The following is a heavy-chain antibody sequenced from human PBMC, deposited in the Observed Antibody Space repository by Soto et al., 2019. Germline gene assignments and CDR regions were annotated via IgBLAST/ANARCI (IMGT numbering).Heavy chain of an antibody. CDR3: TRVSGDYDILTGLYGMDV. Sequence: ASVKVSCKASGYTFTSYGISWVRRAPGQGLEWMGWISAYNGNTNYAQKLQGRVTMTTDTSTSTAYMEPRSLRSDDTAVYYCTRVSGDYDILTGLYGMDVWGQRTTVTVSS. V-gene: IGHV1-18*01. J-gene: IGHJ6*02. D-gene: IGHD3-9*01. CDR1: GYTFTSYG. CDR2: ISAYNGNT.